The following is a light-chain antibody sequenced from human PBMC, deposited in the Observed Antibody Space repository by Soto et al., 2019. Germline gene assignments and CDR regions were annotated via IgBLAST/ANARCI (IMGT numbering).Light chain of an antibody. V-gene: IGKV3-15*01. CDR1: QGIGDT. J-gene: IGKJ1*01. Sequence: EIIMTQSPATLSVSPGEGATLSCRASQGIGDTLAWYQHKPGQTPRLLIYDTSTRATGVPARFSGSRSGTEFTRVVNSLQSACVAVYFCQQRRGGRPNAVGQGTKVEIK. CDR3: QQRRGGRPNA. CDR2: DTS.